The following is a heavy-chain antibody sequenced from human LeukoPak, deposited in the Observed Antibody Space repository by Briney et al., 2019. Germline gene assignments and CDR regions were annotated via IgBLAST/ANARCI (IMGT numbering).Heavy chain of an antibody. Sequence: ASVKVSCKASGYTFTDYYMHWVRQAPGQGLEWMGWINPNTGGTNYAQKFQGRVTMIRDTSISTAYMELRRLSPDDTAVYYCATLWFGEYGDGFDIWGQGTVFSPSS. CDR3: ATLWFGEYGDGFDI. D-gene: IGHD3-10*01. V-gene: IGHV1-2*02. CDR1: GYTFTDYY. CDR2: INPNTGGT. J-gene: IGHJ3*02.